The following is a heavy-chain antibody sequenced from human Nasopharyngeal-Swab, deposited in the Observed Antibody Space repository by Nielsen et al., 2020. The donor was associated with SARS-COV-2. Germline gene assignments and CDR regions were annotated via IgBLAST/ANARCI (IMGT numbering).Heavy chain of an antibody. CDR2: IKQDGSEK. Sequence: GGSLRLSCAASGFTVSSNYMSWVRQAPGKGLEWVANIKQDGSEKYYVDSVKGRFTISRDNAKNSLYLQMNSLRAEDTAVYYCAREDGDTAMVSGMDVWGQGTTVTVSS. D-gene: IGHD5-18*01. CDR1: GFTVSSNY. J-gene: IGHJ6*02. V-gene: IGHV3-7*01. CDR3: AREDGDTAMVSGMDV.